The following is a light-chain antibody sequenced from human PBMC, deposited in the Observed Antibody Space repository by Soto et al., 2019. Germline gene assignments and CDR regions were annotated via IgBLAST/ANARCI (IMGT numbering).Light chain of an antibody. V-gene: IGLV2-11*01. J-gene: IGLJ3*02. Sequence: QSVLTHPRSVSGSPGQSVTISCTGTSSGVGAYNYVSWYQHHPGKAPKVMIYDVSERPSGVPDRFSGSKSDNKASLTISGLQAEDEADYYCCSYAGSYSWVFGGGTQLTVL. CDR3: CSYAGSYSWV. CDR1: SSGVGAYNY. CDR2: DVS.